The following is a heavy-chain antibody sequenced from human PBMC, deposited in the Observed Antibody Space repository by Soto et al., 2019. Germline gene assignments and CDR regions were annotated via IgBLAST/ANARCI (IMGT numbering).Heavy chain of an antibody. CDR1: GDSISSYY. D-gene: IGHD4-17*01. V-gene: IGHV4-59*01. CDR2: GCSVGTT. Sequence: QVQLQESGPGLVKPSETLSLTCSVSGDSISSYYWSWIRQSPGRGLEWIGWGCSVGTTNYNPSLKSRFSISLDMSDNQISLHLTSVTIADTAVYFCARVMSYGDYIGVFDVWGQGIMVTVPS. CDR3: ARVMSYGDYIGVFDV. J-gene: IGHJ3*01.